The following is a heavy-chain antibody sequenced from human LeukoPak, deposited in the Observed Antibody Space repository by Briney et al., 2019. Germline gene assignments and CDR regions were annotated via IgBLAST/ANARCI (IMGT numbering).Heavy chain of an antibody. D-gene: IGHD5-12*01. Sequence: ASVKVPCKASGYTFTSYYMHWVRQAPGQGLEWMGIINPSGGSTSYAQKFQGRVTMTRDTSTSTVYMELSSLRSEDTAVYYCARVATGYDYFDYWGPGTLVTVSS. CDR2: INPSGGST. J-gene: IGHJ4*02. CDR3: ARVATGYDYFDY. CDR1: GYTFTSYY. V-gene: IGHV1-46*01.